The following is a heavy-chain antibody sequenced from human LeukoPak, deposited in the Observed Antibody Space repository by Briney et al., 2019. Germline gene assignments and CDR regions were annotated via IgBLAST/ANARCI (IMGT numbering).Heavy chain of an antibody. D-gene: IGHD3-16*01. V-gene: IGHV3-23*01. CDR3: AKDAYDAPGIGNY. J-gene: IGHJ4*02. CDR1: GFTFSSYA. CDR2: ISGSGGST. Sequence: GGSLRHSCAASGFTFSSYAMSWVRQAPGKGLEWVSAISGSGGSTYYADSVKSRFTISRDNSKNTPYLQMNSLRAEDTAVYYCAKDAYDAPGIGNYWGQGTLVTVSS.